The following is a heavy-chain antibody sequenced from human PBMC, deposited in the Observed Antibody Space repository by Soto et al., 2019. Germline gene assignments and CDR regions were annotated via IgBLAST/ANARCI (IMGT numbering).Heavy chain of an antibody. D-gene: IGHD6-19*01. CDR3: ARGKLRRIAVAGTAAEYFQH. CDR2: INHSGST. V-gene: IGHV4-34*01. CDR1: GGSFSGYY. Sequence: TSETLSLTCAVYGGSFSGYYWSRIRQPPGKGLEWIGEINHSGSTNYNPSLKSRVTISVDTSKNQFSLKLSSVTAADTAVYYCARGKLRRIAVAGTAAEYFQHWGQGTLVTVSS. J-gene: IGHJ1*01.